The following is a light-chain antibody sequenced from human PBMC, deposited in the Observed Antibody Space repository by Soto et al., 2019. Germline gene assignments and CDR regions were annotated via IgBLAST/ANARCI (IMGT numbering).Light chain of an antibody. Sequence: ETVMTHSPATLSVSPGERATLPCRASQSVGRNLAWYQQKPGQAPRLLIHSASTRATDIPARLSGSGSGKDLTLTVSSLQSEDFAVYYCQQYHNWPPLLGPGTKVDIK. CDR1: QSVGRN. CDR3: QQYHNWPPL. V-gene: IGKV3-15*01. CDR2: SAS. J-gene: IGKJ3*01.